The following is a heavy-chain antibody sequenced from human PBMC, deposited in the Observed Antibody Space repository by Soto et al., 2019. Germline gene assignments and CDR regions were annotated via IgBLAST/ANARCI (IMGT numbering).Heavy chain of an antibody. CDR1: GFIFSSYE. J-gene: IGHJ6*02. V-gene: IGHV3-48*03. D-gene: IGHD6-19*01. Sequence: PGGSLRLSCAASGFIFSSYEFNWVRLVPGEGLEWVSYINVGGDTRHYADSVRGRFTISRDDAKGSLYLQRDSLRVEDTAVYFCARKSQWLSGYLYHGMDVWSQGTSVTVSS. CDR3: ARKSQWLSGYLYHGMDV. CDR2: INVGGDTR.